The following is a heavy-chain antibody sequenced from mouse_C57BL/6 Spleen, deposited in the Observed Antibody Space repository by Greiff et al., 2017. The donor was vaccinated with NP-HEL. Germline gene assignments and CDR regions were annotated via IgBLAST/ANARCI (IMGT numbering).Heavy chain of an antibody. CDR3: VRHGNYGFAY. J-gene: IGHJ3*01. CDR1: GFSFNTYA. D-gene: IGHD2-1*01. Sequence: EAGGGLVQPKGSLKLSCAASGFSFNTYAMNWVRQAPGKGLEWVARIRSKSNNYATYYADSVKDRFTISRDDSESMLYLQMNNLKTEDTAMYYCVRHGNYGFAYWGQGTLVTVSA. CDR2: IRSKSNNYAT. V-gene: IGHV10-1*01.